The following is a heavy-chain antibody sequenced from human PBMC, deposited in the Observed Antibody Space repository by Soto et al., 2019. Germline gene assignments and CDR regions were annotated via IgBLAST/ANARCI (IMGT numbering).Heavy chain of an antibody. CDR3: ARRWGEGRVDY. J-gene: IGHJ4*02. CDR2: IYHSGST. V-gene: IGHV4-4*02. D-gene: IGHD3-10*01. CDR1: GGSISSSNW. Sequence: QVQLQESGPGLVKPSGTLSLTCAVSGGSISSSNWWSWVRQPPGKGLQWIGEIYHSGSTNYIPSLKSRVTIFVDQSRNPFSLKLSSVTAADTAVYYCARRWGEGRVDYWGQGTLVTVSS.